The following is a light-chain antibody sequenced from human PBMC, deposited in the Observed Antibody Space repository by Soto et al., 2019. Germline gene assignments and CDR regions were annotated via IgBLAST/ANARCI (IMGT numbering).Light chain of an antibody. V-gene: IGKV1-39*01. Sequence: IQLTQSPSSLSASVGDRVTITCRASQSISNYLNWYQQKPGKDHNLLIYAAFSLQSGVPSRFSGSGSGADFTLTSSSLQPEDFATYYCQQSYSTPRTFGQGTKVDTK. CDR2: AAF. J-gene: IGKJ1*01. CDR3: QQSYSTPRT. CDR1: QSISNY.